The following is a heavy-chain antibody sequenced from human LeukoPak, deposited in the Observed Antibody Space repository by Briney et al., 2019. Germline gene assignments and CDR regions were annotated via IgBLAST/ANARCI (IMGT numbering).Heavy chain of an antibody. D-gene: IGHD6-19*01. CDR2: IYSGGSA. CDR3: ARGPRIAVAGVFDY. V-gene: IGHV3-53*01. J-gene: IGHJ4*02. Sequence: GGSLRLSCAASGFTVSSNYMSWVRQAPGKGLEWVSGIYSGGSAYYADSVKGRFTISRDNSKNTLYLQMNSLRAEDTAVYYCARGPRIAVAGVFDYWGQGTLVTVSS. CDR1: GFTVSSNY.